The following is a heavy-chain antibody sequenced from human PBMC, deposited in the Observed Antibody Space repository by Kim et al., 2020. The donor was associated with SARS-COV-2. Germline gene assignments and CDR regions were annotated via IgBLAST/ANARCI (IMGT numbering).Heavy chain of an antibody. CDR2: ISQRGNSI. D-gene: IGHD3-10*01. J-gene: IGHJ6*02. CDR1: GFPFSSHA. Sequence: GGSLRLSCAGSGFPFSSHAMNWVRQAPGKGLEWVSSISQRGNSIYYADYVKGRFTISRDNSENTLFLQMNSLRAEDTAIYFCASTKVKRYGWDVWDQGNTVTDS. V-gene: IGHV3-23*01. CDR3: ASTKVKRYGWDV.